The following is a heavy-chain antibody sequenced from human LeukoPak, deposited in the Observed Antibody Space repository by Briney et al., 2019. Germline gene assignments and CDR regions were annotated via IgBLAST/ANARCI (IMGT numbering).Heavy chain of an antibody. V-gene: IGHV3-23*01. CDR3: AKSLTFAGVIVVYYFDY. J-gene: IGHJ4*02. CDR2: ISGSGGST. Sequence: GGSLRLSCAASGFTFSSYAMSWVRQAPGKGLEWVSAISGSGGSTYYADSVKGLFTISRDNSKNTLYLQMNSLRAEDTAVYYCAKSLTFAGVIVVYYFDYWGQGTLVTVSS. D-gene: IGHD3-16*02. CDR1: GFTFSSYA.